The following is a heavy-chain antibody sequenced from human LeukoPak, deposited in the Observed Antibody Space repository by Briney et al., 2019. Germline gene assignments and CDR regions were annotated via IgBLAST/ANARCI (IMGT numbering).Heavy chain of an antibody. D-gene: IGHD2-8*01. Sequence: GGSLRLSCAASGFTFSNAWMSWVRQAPGKGLEWVGRIKSKTDGGTTDYAAPVKGRFTISRDDSQNTLYLQMDSLETEDTAVYYCTTSACTNGVCFTSVDYWGQGTLVTVSS. CDR1: GFTFSNAW. CDR2: IKSKTDGGTT. CDR3: TTSACTNGVCFTSVDY. V-gene: IGHV3-15*01. J-gene: IGHJ4*02.